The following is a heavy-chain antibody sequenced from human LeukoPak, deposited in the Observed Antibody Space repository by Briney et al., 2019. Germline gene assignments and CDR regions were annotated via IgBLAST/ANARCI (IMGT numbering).Heavy chain of an antibody. Sequence: SETPSLTCAVSGYSISSGYYWGWIRQPPGKGLEWIGSIYHSGSTYYNPSLKSRVTISVDTSKNQFSLKLSSVTAADTAVYYCARESQAYYDLDYWGQGTLLTVSS. CDR1: GYSISSGYY. D-gene: IGHD3-3*01. J-gene: IGHJ4*02. V-gene: IGHV4-38-2*02. CDR3: ARESQAYYDLDY. CDR2: IYHSGST.